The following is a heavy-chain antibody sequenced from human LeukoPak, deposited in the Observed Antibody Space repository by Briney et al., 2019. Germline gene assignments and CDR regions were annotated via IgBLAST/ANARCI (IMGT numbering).Heavy chain of an antibody. J-gene: IGHJ5*02. CDR3: ARAPLLWFGELSNWFDP. CDR1: GGSFSGYY. CDR2: INHSGST. D-gene: IGHD3-10*01. V-gene: IGHV4-34*01. Sequence: SETLSLTCAVYGGSFSGYYWSWIRQPPGKGLEWIGEINHSGSTNYNPSLKSRVTISVDRSKNQFSLKLSSVTAADTAVYYCARAPLLWFGELSNWFDPWGQGTLVTVSS.